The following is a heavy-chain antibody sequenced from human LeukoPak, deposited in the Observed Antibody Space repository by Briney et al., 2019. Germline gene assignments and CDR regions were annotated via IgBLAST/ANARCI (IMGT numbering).Heavy chain of an antibody. D-gene: IGHD3-10*01. Sequence: GASVKVSCKASGYTFTSYAISWVRQAPGQGLEWMGGIIPIVGTANYAQKFQGRVTSTADESTSTAYMELSSLRSEDTAVYYCARLSIRRSYYYYGMGVWGQGTTVTVSS. CDR1: GYTFTSYA. CDR2: IIPIVGTA. J-gene: IGHJ6*02. CDR3: ARLSIRRSYYYYGMGV. V-gene: IGHV1-69*13.